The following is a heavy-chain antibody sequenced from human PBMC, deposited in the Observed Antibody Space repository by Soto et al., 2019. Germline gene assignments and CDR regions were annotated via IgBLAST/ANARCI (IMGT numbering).Heavy chain of an antibody. CDR1: GFTFSSYA. V-gene: IGHV3-23*01. J-gene: IGHJ4*02. CDR3: ARRGSGSYYDY. D-gene: IGHD1-26*01. Sequence: EVQVLESGGGLVQPGGSLRLSCAASGFTFSSYAMRWVRQAPGKGLEWVSAISGSGGSTYYADSVKGRFTISRDNSKTTLYVQMNSLRAEDTAVYYWARRGSGSYYDYWGQGTLVTVSS. CDR2: ISGSGGST.